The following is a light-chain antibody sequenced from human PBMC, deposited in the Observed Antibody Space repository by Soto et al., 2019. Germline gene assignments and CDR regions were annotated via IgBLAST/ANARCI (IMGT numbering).Light chain of an antibody. Sequence: QSVLTQPPSASGNPGQRLTISCSGSTSNILRNYVYWYRQLPGTAPRLLISMNDQRPSGVPDRFSGPKSGTSASLAISGLRSEDEADYYCASWDDSLSGYVFGTGTKVTVL. J-gene: IGLJ1*01. CDR3: ASWDDSLSGYV. CDR2: MND. CDR1: TSNILRNY. V-gene: IGLV1-47*01.